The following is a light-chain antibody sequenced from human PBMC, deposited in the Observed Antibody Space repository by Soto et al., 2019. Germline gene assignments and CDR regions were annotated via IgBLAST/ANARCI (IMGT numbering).Light chain of an antibody. Sequence: EIVLTQSPATLSFSPGERATLSCRASQSVSSYLAWYQQKPGQAPRLLIYDASNRATGIPARFSGSGSGTDFTLTISSLEPEDFAVYYCQKRSNWPLITFGQGKRLE. CDR3: QKRSNWPLIT. CDR1: QSVSSY. CDR2: DAS. V-gene: IGKV3-11*01. J-gene: IGKJ5*01.